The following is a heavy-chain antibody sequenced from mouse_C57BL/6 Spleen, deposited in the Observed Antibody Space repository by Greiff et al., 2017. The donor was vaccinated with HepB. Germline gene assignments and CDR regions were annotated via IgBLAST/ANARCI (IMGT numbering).Heavy chain of an antibody. V-gene: IGHV1-82*01. CDR1: GYAFSSSW. D-gene: IGHD1-1*01. CDR3: ASTHDYGSSYRFAY. Sequence: QVQLQQSGPELVKPGASVKISCKASGYAFSSSWMNWVKQRPGKGLEWIGRIYPGDGDTNYNGKFKGKATLTADKSSSTAYMQLSSLTSEDSAVYFCASTHDYGSSYRFAYWGQGTLVTVSA. J-gene: IGHJ3*01. CDR2: IYPGDGDT.